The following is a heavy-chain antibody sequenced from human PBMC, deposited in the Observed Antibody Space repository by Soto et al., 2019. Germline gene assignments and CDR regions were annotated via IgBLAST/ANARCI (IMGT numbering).Heavy chain of an antibody. V-gene: IGHV3-30*18. CDR1: GFAFRSSG. CDR2: ISFLGSDK. J-gene: IGHJ6*02. CDR3: VKWMRASCGMEV. D-gene: IGHD5-12*01. Sequence: QVQVVESGGSVVQPGRSLRLSCAASGFAFRSSGFHWVRQAPGKGLEWVAFISFLGSDKYYADSVKGRFTSSRDNSKDMLYLQMNSLRVEDTALYYCVKWMRASCGMEVWGQGTTVAVSS.